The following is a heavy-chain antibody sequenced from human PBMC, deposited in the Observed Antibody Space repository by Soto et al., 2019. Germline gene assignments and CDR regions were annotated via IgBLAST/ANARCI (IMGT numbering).Heavy chain of an antibody. CDR2: MNPNSGNT. V-gene: IGHV1-8*01. Sequence: GASVKVSCKASGYTFTSYDINWVRQATGQGLEWMGWMNPNSGNTGYAQKFQGRVTMTRNTSISTAYMELSSLRSEDTAVYYCARGRGYSGYDLFDYWGQGTLVTVSP. CDR1: GYTFTSYD. D-gene: IGHD5-12*01. J-gene: IGHJ4*02. CDR3: ARGRGYSGYDLFDY.